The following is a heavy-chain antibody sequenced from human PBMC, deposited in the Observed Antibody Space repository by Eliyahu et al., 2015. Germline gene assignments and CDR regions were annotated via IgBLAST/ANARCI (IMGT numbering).Heavy chain of an antibody. CDR1: GFAFXDXD. CDR2: IKWNGEGA. D-gene: IGHD3-3*01. CDR3: ARDTDVIRDTVFGVDYRYGLDV. J-gene: IGHJ6*02. V-gene: IGHV3-20*04. Sequence: EVQLVESGGGVVRPGGSLRLXCAAXGFAFXDXDMTWVRQPSGKGLEWVSAIKWNGEGAGYADSVKGRFIISRDNAKNSLYLQLNSLRAEDTAMYYCARDTDVIRDTVFGVDYRYGLDVWGQGTTVIVSS.